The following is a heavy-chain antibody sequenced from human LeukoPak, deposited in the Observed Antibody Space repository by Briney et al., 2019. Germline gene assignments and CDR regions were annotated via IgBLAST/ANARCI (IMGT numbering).Heavy chain of an antibody. CDR3: AREGRASGKSKGGDY. J-gene: IGHJ4*02. CDR1: GFTFSSYA. CDR2: ISYDGSNK. V-gene: IGHV3-30*04. Sequence: GRSLRLSCGASGFTFSSYAMHWVRQAPGKGLEWVAVISYDGSNKYYADSVKGRFTISRDNSKNTLYLQMNSLRAEDTAVYYCAREGRASGKSKGGDYWGQGTLVTVSS. D-gene: IGHD6-13*01.